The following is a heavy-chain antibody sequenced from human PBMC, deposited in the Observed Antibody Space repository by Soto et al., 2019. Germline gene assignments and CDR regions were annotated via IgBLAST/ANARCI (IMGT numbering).Heavy chain of an antibody. J-gene: IGHJ6*03. CDR1: NGSISSSSYY. CDR2: VYYSGTT. V-gene: IGHV4-39*01. Sequence: ETLSLTCTVSNGSISSSSYYWGWIRQPPGQGLEWIGTVYYSGTTYHNPSLKSRVTISVDTSKNQFSLKLNSVTAADTALYYCATQHNYYYMDVWGRGTTVTVPS. CDR3: ATQHNYYYMDV.